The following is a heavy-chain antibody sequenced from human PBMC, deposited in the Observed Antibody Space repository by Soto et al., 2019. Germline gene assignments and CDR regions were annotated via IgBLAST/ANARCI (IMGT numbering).Heavy chain of an antibody. Sequence: EVQLVESGGGLVQPGGSLRLSCAASGFTFSTYSMNWVRQAPGKGLEWVSYISSSSSTIFYTDSVKGRFTVSRDNAKNSLYLQMNSLRAGDTAVYYCASPTYYYDSSGPPAYWGQGTLVTVSS. D-gene: IGHD3-22*01. V-gene: IGHV3-48*01. J-gene: IGHJ4*02. CDR1: GFTFSTYS. CDR2: ISSSSSTI. CDR3: ASPTYYYDSSGPPAY.